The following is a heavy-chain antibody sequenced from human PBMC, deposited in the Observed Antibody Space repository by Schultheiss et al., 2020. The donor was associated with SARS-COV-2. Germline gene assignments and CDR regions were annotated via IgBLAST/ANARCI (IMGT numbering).Heavy chain of an antibody. CDR3: AKDRAHRAYNWNTLGPHLPPY. J-gene: IGHJ4*02. Sequence: SVKVSCKASGGTFSSYTISWVRQAPGQGLEWMGRIIPIFGTANYAQKFQGRVTMTRDTSTSTVYMELSSLRSEDTAVYYCAKDRAHRAYNWNTLGPHLPPYWGQGTLVTVSS. CDR1: GGTFSSYT. D-gene: IGHD1/OR15-1a*01. V-gene: IGHV1-69*08. CDR2: IIPIFGTA.